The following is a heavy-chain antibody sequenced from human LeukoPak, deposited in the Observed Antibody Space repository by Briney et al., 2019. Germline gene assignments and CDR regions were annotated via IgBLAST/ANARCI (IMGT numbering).Heavy chain of an antibody. D-gene: IGHD4-17*01. CDR1: GFTFSTYS. CDR2: ISGSSSTI. Sequence: PGGALRLSCAASGFTFSTYSMNWVRQAPGKGLEWISYISGSSSTIYYADSVKGRFTISRDNAKNSLYLQMNSLRAEDTAVYYCARDAYAVADYWGQGTLVTVSS. J-gene: IGHJ4*02. CDR3: ARDAYAVADY. V-gene: IGHV3-48*01.